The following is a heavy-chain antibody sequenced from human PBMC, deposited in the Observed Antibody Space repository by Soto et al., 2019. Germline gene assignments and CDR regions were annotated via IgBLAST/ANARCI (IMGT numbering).Heavy chain of an antibody. J-gene: IGHJ5*01. D-gene: IGHD2-8*01. CDR2: INAGNWNT. V-gene: IGHV1-3*01. CDR3: VRLIGNSWLDS. CDR1: GYTFSNFA. Sequence: ASVKVSCKASGYTFSNFAMHWVRQAPGQRLEWMGWINAGNWNTKYPQKFQGRVTITRDISNNQVSLHLNSVTPDDTAVYYCVRLIGNSWLDSWGQGTLVTVSS.